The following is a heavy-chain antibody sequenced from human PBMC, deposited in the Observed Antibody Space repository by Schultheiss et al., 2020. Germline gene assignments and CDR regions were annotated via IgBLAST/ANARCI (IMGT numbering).Heavy chain of an antibody. CDR3: ARITGSPVFYYYYGMDV. CDR2: IDWDGDK. J-gene: IGHJ6*02. Sequence: SGPTLVKPTQTLTLTCTVSGFSLSSSGVGVSWIRQPPGKALEWLARIDWDGDKYYSTSLKTRLTISKDTSKNQVVLTMTNMDTADTATYYCARITGSPVFYYYYGMDVWGQGTTGTVSS. CDR1: GFSLSSSGVG. V-gene: IGHV2-70*11. D-gene: IGHD3-10*01.